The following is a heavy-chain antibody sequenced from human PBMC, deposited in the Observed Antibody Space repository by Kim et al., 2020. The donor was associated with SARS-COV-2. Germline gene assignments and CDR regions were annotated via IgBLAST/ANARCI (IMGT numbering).Heavy chain of an antibody. CDR3: ARDLLVGATSYGMDV. V-gene: IGHV3-33*01. CDR2: IWYDGSNK. CDR1: GFTFSSYG. J-gene: IGHJ6*02. Sequence: GGVLRLSCAASGFTFSSYGMHWVRQAPGKGLEWVAVIWYDGSNKYYADSVKGRFTISRDNSKNTLYLQMNSLRAEDTAVYYCARDLLVGATSYGMDVWGQETTVTVSS. D-gene: IGHD1-26*01.